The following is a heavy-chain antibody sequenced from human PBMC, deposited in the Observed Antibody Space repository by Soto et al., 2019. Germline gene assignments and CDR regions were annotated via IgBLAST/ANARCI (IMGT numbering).Heavy chain of an antibody. CDR2: IDSYGSST. CDR3: ASPVVPAAMGGPYFYGIDV. Sequence: GGSLRLSCAASGFTFSSYWMHWVRQAPGKGLVWVSRIDSYGSSTNYADSVKGRFTISRDNAKNTLYLQMNSLRAEDTAVYYCASPVVPAAMGGPYFYGIDVWGQGTTVTVSS. D-gene: IGHD2-2*01. CDR1: GFTFSSYW. J-gene: IGHJ6*02. V-gene: IGHV3-74*01.